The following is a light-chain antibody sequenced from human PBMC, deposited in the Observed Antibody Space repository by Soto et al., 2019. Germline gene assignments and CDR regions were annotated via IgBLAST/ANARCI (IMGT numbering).Light chain of an antibody. Sequence: DIQMTQSPSSLSASVGDRVTITCRASQGIGNDLGWYQQKPGKAPKRLIYATSSLQSGVPSRFSGSGSGTEFTLTISSLQPEDFATYYCLQHNTYPRPFGQGTKVDIK. CDR2: ATS. CDR3: LQHNTYPRP. J-gene: IGKJ1*01. CDR1: QGIGND. V-gene: IGKV1-17*01.